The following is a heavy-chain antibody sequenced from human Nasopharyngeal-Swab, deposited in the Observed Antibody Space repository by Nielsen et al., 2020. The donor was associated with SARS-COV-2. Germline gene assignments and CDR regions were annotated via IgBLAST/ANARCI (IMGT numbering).Heavy chain of an antibody. CDR2: FDLEDGET. Sequence: SVKVSCKVSGYTLTELSMHWVRQAPGKGLEWMGGFDLEDGETIYAQKFQGRVTMTEDTSTDTAYMELSSLRSEDTAVYYCATALTIFGADHYYYYYGMDVWGQGTTVTVSS. CDR3: ATALTIFGADHYYYYYGMDV. CDR1: GYTLTELS. J-gene: IGHJ6*02. V-gene: IGHV1-24*01. D-gene: IGHD3-3*01.